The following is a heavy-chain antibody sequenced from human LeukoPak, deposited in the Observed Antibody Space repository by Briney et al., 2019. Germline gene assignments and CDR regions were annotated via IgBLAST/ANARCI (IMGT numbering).Heavy chain of an antibody. J-gene: IGHJ4*02. CDR1: GFTFSSYG. D-gene: IGHD3-3*01. V-gene: IGHV3-33*01. CDR3: ARVGRYYDFWSGYPPADY. Sequence: GGSLRLSCAASGFTFSSYGMHWVRQAPGKGLEWVAVIWYDGSNKYYADSVMGRFTVSRDNAKNSLYLQMNSLRADDTAVYYCARVGRYYDFWSGYPPADYWGQGTLVIVPS. CDR2: IWYDGSNK.